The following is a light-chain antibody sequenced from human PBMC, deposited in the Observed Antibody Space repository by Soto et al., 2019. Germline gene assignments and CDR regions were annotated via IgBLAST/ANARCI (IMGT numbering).Light chain of an antibody. CDR3: SSYTSRSTRV. Sequence: QSVLTQPASVSGSPGQSITISGTGTSSDVGDYNYVSWYQQHPGKAPKLMIYEVNNRPSGVSNRFSGSKSGNTASLTISGLQAEDEADYYCSSYTSRSTRVFGTGTKVTVL. J-gene: IGLJ1*01. V-gene: IGLV2-14*01. CDR2: EVN. CDR1: SSDVGDYNY.